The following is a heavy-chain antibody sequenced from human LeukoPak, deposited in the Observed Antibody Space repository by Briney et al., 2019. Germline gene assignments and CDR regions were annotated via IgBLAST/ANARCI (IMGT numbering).Heavy chain of an antibody. J-gene: IGHJ4*02. Sequence: SETLSLTCTVSGDSINSHYWSWIRQPPGKGLEWIGFIYTRGSTNYNPSLKSRVTMSGDASKNQVSLTLNSVTAADTAVYYCARMGGYSGYATHWGQGTLVTVSS. V-gene: IGHV4-4*09. D-gene: IGHD5-12*01. CDR3: ARMGGYSGYATH. CDR1: GDSINSHY. CDR2: IYTRGST.